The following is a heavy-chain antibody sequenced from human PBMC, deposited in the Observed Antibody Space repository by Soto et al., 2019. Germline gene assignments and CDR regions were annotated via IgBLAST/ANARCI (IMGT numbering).Heavy chain of an antibody. J-gene: IGHJ6*02. CDR3: ARANYYGSGSYYYYGMDV. D-gene: IGHD3-10*01. CDR1: GFTLSSYA. CDR2: ISYDGSNK. Sequence: GGSLRLSCAASGFTLSSYAMHWVRQAPGKGLEWVAVISYDGSNKYYADSVKGRFTISRDNSKNTLYLQMNSLRAEDTAVYYCARANYYGSGSYYYYGMDVWGQGTTVTVSS. V-gene: IGHV3-30*04.